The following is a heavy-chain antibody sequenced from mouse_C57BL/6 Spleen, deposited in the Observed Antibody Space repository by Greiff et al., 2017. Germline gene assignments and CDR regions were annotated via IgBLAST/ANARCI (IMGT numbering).Heavy chain of an antibody. CDR1: GYTFTSYW. CDR2: IYPGNSGT. J-gene: IGHJ4*01. CDR3: TRRGYDYDGYYYAMDY. V-gene: IGHV1-5*01. Sequence: VQLQQSGTVLARPGASVKMSCKTSGYTFTSYWMHWVKQRPGQGLEWIGAIYPGNSGTSYNQKFKGKAKLTAVTSASTAYMELSSLTNEDSAVYYCTRRGYDYDGYYYAMDYWGQGTSVTVSS. D-gene: IGHD2-4*01.